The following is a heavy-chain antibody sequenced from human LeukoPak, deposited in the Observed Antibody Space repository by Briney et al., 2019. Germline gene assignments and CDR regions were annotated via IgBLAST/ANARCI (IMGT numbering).Heavy chain of an antibody. CDR2: IYYSGST. J-gene: IGHJ4*02. CDR3: ARAAYSGSYHSDY. V-gene: IGHV4-61*01. D-gene: IGHD1-26*01. Sequence: SETLSLTCTVSGGSVNSGSYYWNWIRQPPGKGLEWVGYIYYSGSTNYNPSLKSRVTISVDTSKNQFSLKLSSVTAADTAVYYCARAAYSGSYHSDYWGQGTLVTVSS. CDR1: GGSVNSGSYY.